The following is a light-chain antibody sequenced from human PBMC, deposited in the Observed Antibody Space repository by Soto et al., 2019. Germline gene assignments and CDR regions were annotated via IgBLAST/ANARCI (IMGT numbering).Light chain of an antibody. CDR3: MQALRNIS. CDR1: QSLLHSNGYNY. V-gene: IGKV2-28*01. J-gene: IGKJ3*01. CDR2: LGS. Sequence: DIVMTQSPLSLPVTPGEPASISCRSSQSLLHSNGYNYLDWYLQKPGQSPQLLIYLGSNRSYGVTDTFSGSRSGPDFTLTISRVEAEDVGVYYCMQALRNISFGPGTKVDIK.